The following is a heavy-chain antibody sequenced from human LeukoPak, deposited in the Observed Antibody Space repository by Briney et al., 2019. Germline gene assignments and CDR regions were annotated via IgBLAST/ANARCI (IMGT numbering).Heavy chain of an antibody. CDR3: TSGYASGSPDY. Sequence: PGGSLRPSCAASGFTFSTYWMHWVRQAPGRGLVWVSRISGDGSSTSYADSVKGRFTISRDNAKNTLFLQMNSLRVDDTAVYYCTSGYASGSPDYWGQGTLVTVSS. CDR2: ISGDGSST. V-gene: IGHV3-74*01. CDR1: GFTFSTYW. J-gene: IGHJ4*02. D-gene: IGHD3-10*01.